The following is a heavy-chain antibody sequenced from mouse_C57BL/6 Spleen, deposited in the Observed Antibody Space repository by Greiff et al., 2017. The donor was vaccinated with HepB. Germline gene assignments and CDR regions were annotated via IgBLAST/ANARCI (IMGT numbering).Heavy chain of an antibody. D-gene: IGHD1-1*01. CDR2: IFPGSGST. CDR1: GYTFTDYY. V-gene: IGHV1-75*01. J-gene: IGHJ1*03. CDR3: ARKRFITTVVATDWYFDV. Sequence: QVQLQQSGPELVKPGASVKISCKASGYTFTDYYINWVKQRPGQGLEWIGWIFPGSGSTYYNEKFKGKATLTVDKSSSTAYMWLSSLTSEDSAVYFCARKRFITTVVATDWYFDVWGTGTTVTVSS.